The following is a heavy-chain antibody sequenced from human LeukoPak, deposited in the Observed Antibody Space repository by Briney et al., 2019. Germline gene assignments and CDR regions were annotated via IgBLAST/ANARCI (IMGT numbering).Heavy chain of an antibody. CDR2: ISYSGNT. D-gene: IGHD2-8*01. Sequence: TSETLSLTCTVSGGSINSHYWSWVRQPPGKGLVWIGYISYSGNTNYNPSLKSRVTISMHTSKNQLSLKLNSVTAADTAVYYCASSGQCTNGLCRDVGYMDVWGKGTTVTVSS. J-gene: IGHJ6*03. CDR3: ASSGQCTNGLCRDVGYMDV. V-gene: IGHV4-59*11. CDR1: GGSINSHY.